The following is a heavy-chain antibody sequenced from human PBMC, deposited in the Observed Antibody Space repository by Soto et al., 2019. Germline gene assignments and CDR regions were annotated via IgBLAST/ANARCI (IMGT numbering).Heavy chain of an antibody. CDR3: ARAPMVLSRSYFDS. J-gene: IGHJ4*02. CDR2: ITGSGGGT. Sequence: GGSLRLSCAASGFTFSSYAMAWVRQAPGKGLEWVSAITGSGGGTYYADSVKGRFAISRDNSENTLYLQMNSLRVADTAVYYCARAPMVLSRSYFDSWGQGTPVTVSS. D-gene: IGHD2-8*01. CDR1: GFTFSSYA. V-gene: IGHV3-23*01.